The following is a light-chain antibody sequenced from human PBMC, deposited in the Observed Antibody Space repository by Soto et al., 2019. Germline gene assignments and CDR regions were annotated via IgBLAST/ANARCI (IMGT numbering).Light chain of an antibody. CDR2: QDN. CDR3: HSYDSSAHWV. V-gene: IGLV6-57*04. Sequence: NFMLTQPHSVSESPGKTVTISCTRSGGSIAINYVQWYQQRPGSAPTPVIFQDNERPSGVPDRFSGSIDSSSNSASLTISGLRTEDEADYYCHSYDSSAHWVFGGGTKLTVL. J-gene: IGLJ3*02. CDR1: GGSIAINY.